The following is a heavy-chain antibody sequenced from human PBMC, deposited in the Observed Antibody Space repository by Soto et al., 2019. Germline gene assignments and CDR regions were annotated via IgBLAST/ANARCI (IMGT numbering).Heavy chain of an antibody. Sequence: GASVKVSCKTSGYTFASYAMHWVCQAPGQRLEWMGWINTGNGKTKYSQNFQGRVTITRDTSASTAYMELSSLKSEDTAVYYCVREGVAGTLWSWGQGTLVTVSS. CDR2: INTGNGKT. CDR3: VREGVAGTLWS. D-gene: IGHD6-13*01. CDR1: GYTFASYA. V-gene: IGHV1-3*04. J-gene: IGHJ5*02.